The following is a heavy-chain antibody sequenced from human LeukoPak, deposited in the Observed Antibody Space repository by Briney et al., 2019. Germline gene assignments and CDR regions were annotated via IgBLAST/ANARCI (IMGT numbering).Heavy chain of an antibody. D-gene: IGHD2-2*01. Sequence: SETLFLTCAVYGGSFSGYYWSWIRQPPGKGLEWIGEINHSGSTNYNPSLKSRVTISVDTSKNQFSLKLSSVTAADTAVYYCARGKYQPIVVVPAALEYWGQGTLVTVSS. CDR2: INHSGST. V-gene: IGHV4-34*01. CDR3: ARGKYQPIVVVPAALEY. CDR1: GGSFSGYY. J-gene: IGHJ4*02.